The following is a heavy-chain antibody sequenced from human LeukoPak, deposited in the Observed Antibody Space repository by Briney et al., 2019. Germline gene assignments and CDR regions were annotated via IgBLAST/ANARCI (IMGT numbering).Heavy chain of an antibody. CDR2: IRSKAYGGTT. J-gene: IGHJ3*02. CDR3: TRDYSLWSDYGDRTSDAFDI. Sequence: GGSLRLSCTASGFTFGDYAMSWVRQAPGKGLEWVGFIRSKAYGGTTEYAASVKGRFTISRDDSKSIAYLQMNSLKTEDTAVYYCTRDYSLWSDYGDRTSDAFDIWGQGTMVTVSS. CDR1: GFTFGDYA. D-gene: IGHD4-17*01. V-gene: IGHV3-49*04.